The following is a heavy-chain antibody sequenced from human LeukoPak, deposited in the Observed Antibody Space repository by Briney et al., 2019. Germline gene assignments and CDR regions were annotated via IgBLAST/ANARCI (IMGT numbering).Heavy chain of an antibody. V-gene: IGHV1-8*01. J-gene: IGHJ5*02. CDR3: ARGRGSGHKENWFDP. CDR2: MNPNSGNT. D-gene: IGHD6-19*01. Sequence: ASVKVSCKASVYTFTTYDINSVRQATGQGLEWRGWMNPNSGNTGYAQKFQGRVTMTRNTSITTAYMELSSLRSEDTAVYYCARGRGSGHKENWFDPWGQGTLVTVSS. CDR1: VYTFTTYD.